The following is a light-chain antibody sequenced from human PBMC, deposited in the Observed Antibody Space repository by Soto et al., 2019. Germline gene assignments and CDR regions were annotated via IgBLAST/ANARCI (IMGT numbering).Light chain of an antibody. Sequence: HSVLTQRASVSGSPRQSITISCTGTSSDVGGYNYVSWYQQHPGKAPKLMIYDVSNRPSGVSNRFSGSKSVNTTTLTISGLQADDEADYYCSSYTSSSTRVFGTGTKVTVL. CDR3: SSYTSSSTRV. CDR2: DVS. J-gene: IGLJ1*01. V-gene: IGLV2-14*01. CDR1: SSDVGGYNY.